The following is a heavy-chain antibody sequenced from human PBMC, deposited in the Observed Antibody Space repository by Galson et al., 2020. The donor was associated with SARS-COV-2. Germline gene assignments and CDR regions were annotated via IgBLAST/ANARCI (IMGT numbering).Heavy chain of an antibody. V-gene: IGHV4-31*03. CDR1: GGSISSGGYY. J-gene: IGHJ2*01. CDR3: ARLSYDSSGYDNWYFDL. Sequence: SETLSLTCTVSGGSISSGGYYWSWIRQHPGKGLEWIGYIYYGGSTYYNPSLKSRVTISVDTSKNQFSLKLSSVTAADTAVYYCARLSYDSSGYDNWYFDLWGRGTLVTVSS. D-gene: IGHD3-22*01. CDR2: IYYGGST.